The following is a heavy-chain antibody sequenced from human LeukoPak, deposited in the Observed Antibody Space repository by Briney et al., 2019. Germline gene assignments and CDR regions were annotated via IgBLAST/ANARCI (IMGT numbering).Heavy chain of an antibody. D-gene: IGHD4-17*01. J-gene: IGHJ4*02. V-gene: IGHV4-59*01. CDR3: AGGPGDISV. Sequence: SETLSLTCTVSGGSISSYYWSWIRQPPGKGLEWIGYIYYSGSTNYNPSLKSRVTISVDTSKNQFSLKLSSVTAADTAVYYCAGGPGDISVWSQGTLVTVSS. CDR2: IYYSGST. CDR1: GGSISSYY.